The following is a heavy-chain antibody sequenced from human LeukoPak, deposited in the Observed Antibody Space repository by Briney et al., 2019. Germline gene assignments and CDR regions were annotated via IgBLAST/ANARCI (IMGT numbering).Heavy chain of an antibody. CDR3: ASSVMVLGDWFDP. V-gene: IGHV4-59*08. J-gene: IGHJ5*02. CDR1: GGSISRDY. D-gene: IGHD3-10*01. CDR2: IYYTGSN. Sequence: PSETLSLTCTVSGGSISRDYWSWIRQPPGKGLEWIGYIYYTGSNNYNPSLKSRVTISVDTSRNQFSLKLSSVTAADTAVYYCASSVMVLGDWFDPWGQGTLVTVSS.